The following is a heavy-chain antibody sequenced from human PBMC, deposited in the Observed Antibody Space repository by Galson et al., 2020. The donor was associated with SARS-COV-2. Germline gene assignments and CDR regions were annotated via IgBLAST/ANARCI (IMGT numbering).Heavy chain of an antibody. CDR2: IYYSGST. CDR1: GGSVSSGSYY. CDR3: AGDDLGVTTSNGFVY. J-gene: IGHJ4*02. D-gene: IGHD5-12*01. V-gene: IGHV4-61*01. Sequence: SETLSLTCTVSGGSVSSGSYYWSWIRQPPGKGLEWIAYIYYSGSTNYNPSLKSRVTISVDTSKNQFSLKLSAVTAADTAVYYCAGDDLGVTTSNGFVYWGQGTLVTVSS.